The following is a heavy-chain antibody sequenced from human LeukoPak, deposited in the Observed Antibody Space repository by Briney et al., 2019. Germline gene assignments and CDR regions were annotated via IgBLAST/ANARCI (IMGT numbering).Heavy chain of an antibody. CDR1: GYTFSSYG. J-gene: IGHJ4*02. CDR2: IWYDGSNK. V-gene: IGHV3-33*01. Sequence: GGSLRLSCAASGYTFSSYGMHWVRQAPGKGLEWVALIWYDGSNKYYADSVKGRLTISRDNSKNTLYLQMNSLRAEDTAVYYCAREGPRGNSQFDYWGQGTLVTVSS. CDR3: AREGPRGNSQFDY. D-gene: IGHD2/OR15-2a*01.